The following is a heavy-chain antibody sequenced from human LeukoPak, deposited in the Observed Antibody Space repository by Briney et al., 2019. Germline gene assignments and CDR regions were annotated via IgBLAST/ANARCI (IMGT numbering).Heavy chain of an antibody. CDR1: GFSFSDYY. CDR3: ARGQEQSVWKSYGTYSYYYYIDV. Sequence: PGGSLRLSCAASGFSFSDYYMSWIRQAPGKGLEWVSYIDNSGSTIYYADSLRGRFTISRDNAKNSLYLQIDGLRVDDTAVYYCARGQEQSVWKSYGTYSYYYYIDVWGQGTTVTVSS. V-gene: IGHV3-11*01. D-gene: IGHD3-16*01. CDR2: IDNSGSTI. J-gene: IGHJ6*03.